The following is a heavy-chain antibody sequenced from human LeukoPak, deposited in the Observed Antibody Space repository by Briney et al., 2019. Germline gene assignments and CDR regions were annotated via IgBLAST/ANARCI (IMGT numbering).Heavy chain of an antibody. CDR1: GFTLSSYA. Sequence: GGSLRLSCAASGFTLSSYAMHWVRQAPGKGLEWVAVISYDGSNKYYADSVKGRFTISRDNSKNTLYLQMNSLRAEDTAVYYCARDGPAAACFDYWGQGTLVTVSS. V-gene: IGHV3-30*04. J-gene: IGHJ4*02. CDR2: ISYDGSNK. D-gene: IGHD6-13*01. CDR3: ARDGPAAACFDY.